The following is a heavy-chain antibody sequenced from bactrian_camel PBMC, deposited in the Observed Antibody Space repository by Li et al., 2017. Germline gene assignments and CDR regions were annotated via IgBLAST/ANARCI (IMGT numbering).Heavy chain of an antibody. J-gene: IGHJ4*01. CDR1: GHSRGSNC. CDR3: ATDFNWHAD. Sequence: HVQLVESGGGSVQAGGSLRLSCKVSGHSRGSNCVGWYRLPPGRAPAEREGIAAIRRDGGETWYAASVKGRFTISRDSAKNTVDLQMNSLESDDTALYYCATDFNWHADWGQGTQVTVS. D-gene: IGHD1*01. CDR2: IRRDGGET. V-gene: IGHV3S45*01.